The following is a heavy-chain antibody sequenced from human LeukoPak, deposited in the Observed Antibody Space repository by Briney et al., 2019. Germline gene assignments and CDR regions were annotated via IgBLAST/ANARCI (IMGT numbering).Heavy chain of an antibody. CDR1: GGTFSSYA. J-gene: IGHJ4*02. CDR2: IIPIFGTA. V-gene: IGHV1-69*05. CDR3: ARGPGITMVRGVPYYFDY. Sequence: SVKVSCKASGGTFSSYAISWVRQAPGQGLEWMGGIIPIFGTANYAQKFQGRVTITTDESTSTAYMELSSLRSEDTAVYYCARGPGITMVRGVPYYFDYWGQGTLVTVSS. D-gene: IGHD3-10*01.